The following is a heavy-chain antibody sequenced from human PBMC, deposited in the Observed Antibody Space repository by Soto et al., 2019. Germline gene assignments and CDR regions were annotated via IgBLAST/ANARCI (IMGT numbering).Heavy chain of an antibody. D-gene: IGHD2-21*01. J-gene: IGHJ4*02. Sequence: WGTLRLTCSASGFAFSSYSMHWVRQTPGKGLEYVSAISPQGGSTYYADSLKGRFTISRDDSKNTEYLQMSSLRPDDTAVYYCLKMMIAHGAFDFWGQGTLVTVSS. CDR2: ISPQGGST. CDR1: GFAFSSYS. CDR3: LKMMIAHGAFDF. V-gene: IGHV3-64D*06.